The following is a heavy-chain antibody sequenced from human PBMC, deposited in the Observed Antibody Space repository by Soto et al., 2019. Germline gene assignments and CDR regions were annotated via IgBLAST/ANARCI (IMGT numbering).Heavy chain of an antibody. J-gene: IGHJ6*02. CDR1: GGTFSSYA. CDR3: ARVRGYYDSSGYCYGSGYYYGMDV. D-gene: IGHD3-22*01. Sequence: GASVKVSCKASGGTFSSYAISWVRQAPGQGLEWMGGIIPIFGTANYAQKFQGRVTITADESTSTAYMELSSLRSEDTAVYYCARVRGYYDSSGYCYGSGYYYGMDVWGQGTTLTVSS. CDR2: IIPIFGTA. V-gene: IGHV1-69*13.